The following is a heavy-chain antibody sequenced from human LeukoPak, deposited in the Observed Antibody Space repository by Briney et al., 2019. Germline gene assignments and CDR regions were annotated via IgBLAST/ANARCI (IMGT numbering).Heavy chain of an antibody. D-gene: IGHD2-2*01. Sequence: GGSLRLSCAASGLTVSSNYMSWVRQAPGKGLEWVSVIYSGGSTYYADSVKGRFTISRDNSQNTLYLQMNSLRPEDTAVYYCARDLPPAPWNGMDVWGQGTTVTVSS. CDR2: IYSGGST. CDR1: GLTVSSNY. J-gene: IGHJ6*02. V-gene: IGHV3-53*01. CDR3: ARDLPPAPWNGMDV.